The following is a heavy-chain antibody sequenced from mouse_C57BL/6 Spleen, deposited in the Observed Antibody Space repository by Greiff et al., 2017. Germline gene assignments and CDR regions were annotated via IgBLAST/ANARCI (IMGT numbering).Heavy chain of an antibody. CDR1: GYTFTDYY. CDR3: ARLDTTLDY. V-gene: IGHV1-19*01. D-gene: IGHD2-3*01. J-gene: IGHJ4*01. Sequence: EVQLQQSGPVLVKPGASVKMSCKASGYTFTDYYMNWVKQSHGKSLEWIGVINPYNGGTSYNQKFKGKATLTVDKSSSTAYMELNSLTSEDSAVXYCARLDTTLDYWGQGTSVTVSS. CDR2: INPYNGGT.